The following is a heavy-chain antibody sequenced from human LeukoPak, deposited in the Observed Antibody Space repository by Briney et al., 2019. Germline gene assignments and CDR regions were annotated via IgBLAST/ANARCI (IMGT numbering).Heavy chain of an antibody. V-gene: IGHV3-64*01. CDR2: VSSNGGST. D-gene: IGHD1-26*01. Sequence: GGSLRLSCAASGFTFSTYAMHWVRQAPGKGLEYVSGVSSNGGSTYYANSVKGRFTISRDNSKNTLYLQMNSLGAEDTAVYYCANFPSILGAINWGQGTLVTVSS. CDR3: ANFPSILGAIN. J-gene: IGHJ4*02. CDR1: GFTFSTYA.